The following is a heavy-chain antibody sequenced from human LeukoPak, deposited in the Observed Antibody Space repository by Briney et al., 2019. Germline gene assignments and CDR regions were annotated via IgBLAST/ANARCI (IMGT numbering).Heavy chain of an antibody. D-gene: IGHD3-22*01. Sequence: GGSLRLSCAASGFTFDDYATHWVRQAPGKGLGWVSGISWNSGSIGYADSVKGRFTISRDNAKNSLYLQMNSLSAEDTALYYCAKAPSDYYDSSGYSEDYFDYWGQGTLVTVSS. V-gene: IGHV3-9*01. CDR1: GFTFDDYA. J-gene: IGHJ4*02. CDR3: AKAPSDYYDSSGYSEDYFDY. CDR2: ISWNSGSI.